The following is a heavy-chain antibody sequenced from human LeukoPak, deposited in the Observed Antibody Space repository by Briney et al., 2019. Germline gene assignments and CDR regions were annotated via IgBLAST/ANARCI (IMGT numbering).Heavy chain of an antibody. D-gene: IGHD1-14*01. Sequence: GGSLRLSCAASGFTFSSYSMNWVRQAPGKGLEWVSYISSSSSTIYYADSVKGRFTIARDNPRNTLYLQMSSLRAEDTAVYYCAKAGNNVWNHHFDYWGQGTLVTVSS. CDR1: GFTFSSYS. CDR3: AKAGNNVWNHHFDY. CDR2: ISSSSSTI. V-gene: IGHV3-48*01. J-gene: IGHJ4*02.